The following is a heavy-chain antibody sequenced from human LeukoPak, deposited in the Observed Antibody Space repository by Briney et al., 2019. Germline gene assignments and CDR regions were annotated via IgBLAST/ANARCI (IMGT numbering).Heavy chain of an antibody. J-gene: IGHJ4*02. D-gene: IGHD1-26*01. CDR1: GFTFSSYS. Sequence: GGSLRLSCAASGFTFSSYSMNWVRQAPGKGLEWVSAISGSGGSTYYADSVKGRFTISRDNSKNTLYLQMNSLRAEDTAEYYCAKDTPAWEHYLDYWGQGTLVTVSS. V-gene: IGHV3-23*01. CDR2: ISGSGGST. CDR3: AKDTPAWEHYLDY.